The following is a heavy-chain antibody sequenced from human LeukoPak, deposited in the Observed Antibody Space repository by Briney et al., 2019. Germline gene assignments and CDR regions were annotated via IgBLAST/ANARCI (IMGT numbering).Heavy chain of an antibody. D-gene: IGHD2-15*01. J-gene: IGHJ4*02. V-gene: IGHV3-30*18. Sequence: GGSLRLSCAASGFTFSSYSMHWVRQAPGKGLEWVAAISYNGSNIYYADSVKGRFTISRDNSKNTLYLQMNSLRAEDTAVYYCAKDKAARTLFFDYWGQGTLVTVSS. CDR2: ISYNGSNI. CDR3: AKDKAARTLFFDY. CDR1: GFTFSSYS.